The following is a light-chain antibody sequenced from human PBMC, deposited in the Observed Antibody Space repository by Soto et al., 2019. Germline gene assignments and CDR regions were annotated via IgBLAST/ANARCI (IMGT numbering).Light chain of an antibody. J-gene: IGKJ1*01. V-gene: IGKV3-15*01. CDR2: GAS. Sequence: EIVMTQSPATLSVSPGERATLSCRASQSVSSSLAWYQQKPGQAPRLLIYGASTRATGIPARFSGSGSETEFTLTISSLQSEDFAVYYCQHYNNWWTFGQGTKVEIK. CDR1: QSVSSS. CDR3: QHYNNWWT.